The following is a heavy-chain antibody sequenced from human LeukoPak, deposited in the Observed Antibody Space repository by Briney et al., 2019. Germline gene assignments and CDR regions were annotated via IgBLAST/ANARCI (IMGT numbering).Heavy chain of an antibody. J-gene: IGHJ5*02. V-gene: IGHV3-30*02. Sequence: PGGSLRLSCAASGFTFSSYGMHWVRQAPGKGLEWVAFIRYDGSNKYYADSVKGRFTISRDNSKNTLYLQMNSLRAEDAAVYYCAKDQENGSGSQASWGQGTLVTVSS. D-gene: IGHD3-10*01. CDR1: GFTFSSYG. CDR3: AKDQENGSGSQAS. CDR2: IRYDGSNK.